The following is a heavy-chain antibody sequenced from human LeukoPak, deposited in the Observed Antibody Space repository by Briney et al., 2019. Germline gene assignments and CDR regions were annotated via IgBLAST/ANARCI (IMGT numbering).Heavy chain of an antibody. J-gene: IGHJ4*02. CDR2: IYRTGNT. CDR1: GYSINSGYY. CDR3: ARNRFVYTTTRILNYFDY. Sequence: PSETLSLTCTVSGYSINSGYYWGWIRQPPGKGLEWIGTIYRTGNTYYNSSLLGRVTISVDTSKNQLSLRLSSVTAADTAVYYRARNRFVYTTTRILNYFDYWGQGTLVTVSS. D-gene: IGHD2-15*01. V-gene: IGHV4-38-2*02.